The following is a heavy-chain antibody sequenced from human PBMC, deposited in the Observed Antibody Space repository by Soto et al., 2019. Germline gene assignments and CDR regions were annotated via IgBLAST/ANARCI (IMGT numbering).Heavy chain of an antibody. J-gene: IGHJ6*02. V-gene: IGHV3-9*01. CDR3: AKARTRYAYVGYYGMDV. Sequence: SLRLSFAASGFTFDDYSMHWVGQAPGKGLEWVSGISWNSGSIGYADSVKGRFTISRDNAKNSLYLQMNSLRAEDTALYYCAKARTRYAYVGYYGMDVWGQGTTVTVSS. CDR1: GFTFDDYS. D-gene: IGHD5-12*01. CDR2: ISWNSGSI.